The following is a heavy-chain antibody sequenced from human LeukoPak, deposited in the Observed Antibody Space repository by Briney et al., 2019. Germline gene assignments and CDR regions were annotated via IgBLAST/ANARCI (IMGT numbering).Heavy chain of an antibody. J-gene: IGHJ4*02. V-gene: IGHV3-7*01. CDR2: IKPDGSEK. Sequence: GGSLRLSCVASGFTFSNFWMSWVRQAPGKGLEWVANIKPDGSEKYYVDSVRGRFTISRDNAKNSLFLQLNGLRADDTAVYYCARGPGRAYVTYYFDSWGLGTLVTVSS. CDR3: ARGPGRAYVTYYFDS. CDR1: GFTFSNFW. D-gene: IGHD3-16*01.